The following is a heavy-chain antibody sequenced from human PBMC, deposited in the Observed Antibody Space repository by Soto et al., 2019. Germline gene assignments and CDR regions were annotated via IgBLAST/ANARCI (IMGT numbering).Heavy chain of an antibody. V-gene: IGHV4-31*03. CDR2: IYYSGST. CDR3: ARGSDYGDYEGDYYYGMDV. J-gene: IGHJ6*02. Sequence: QVQLQESGPGLVKPSQTLSLTCTVSGGSISSGGYYWSWIRQHPGKGLEWIGYIYYSGSTYYNPSLKSRVTISVDTSKNQFSLKLSSVTAADTAVYSCARGSDYGDYEGDYYYGMDVWGQGTTVTVSS. D-gene: IGHD4-17*01. CDR1: GGSISSGGYY.